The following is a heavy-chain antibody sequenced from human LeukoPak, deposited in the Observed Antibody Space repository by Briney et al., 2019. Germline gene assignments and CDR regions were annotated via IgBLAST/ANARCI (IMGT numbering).Heavy chain of an antibody. CDR3: ARYSSESNWFDP. CDR2: IYSGGST. D-gene: IGHD6-19*01. J-gene: IGHJ5*02. V-gene: IGHV3-53*01. CDR1: GFTVSSNY. Sequence: GGSLTLSCAASGFTVSSNYMSWVRQAPGKGLEWVSVIYSGGSTYYADSVKGRFTISRDNSKNTLYLQMNSLRAEDTAVYYCARYSSESNWFDPWGQGTLVTVSS.